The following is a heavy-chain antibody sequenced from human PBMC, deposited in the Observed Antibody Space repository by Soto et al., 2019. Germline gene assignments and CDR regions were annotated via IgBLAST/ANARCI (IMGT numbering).Heavy chain of an antibody. J-gene: IGHJ4*02. Sequence: QITLNESGPTRVNPRQTLTLTCTFSGFSLTTSGVGVGWIRQSPGKAPEWLALIYWDDDKRYSPSLKNRLTITKDTSKNQVVLTMADLDPADTATYYCAHRVLRTVFGLVTTTAIYFDFWGQGTPVAVSS. CDR3: AHRVLRTVFGLVTTTAIYFDF. V-gene: IGHV2-5*02. CDR1: GFSLTTSGVG. D-gene: IGHD3-3*01. CDR2: IYWDDDK.